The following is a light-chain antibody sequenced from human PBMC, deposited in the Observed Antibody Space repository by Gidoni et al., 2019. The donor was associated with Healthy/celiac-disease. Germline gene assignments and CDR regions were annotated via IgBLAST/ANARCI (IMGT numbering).Light chain of an antibody. CDR2: GAS. V-gene: IGKV3-20*01. J-gene: IGKJ4*01. Sequence: EIVLTQSPGTLSLSPGERATLSCRASQSVSSSYLAWYQQKPGQAPRLLIYGASSRATGIPDRFSGCGSGTDFTLTISRLEPEDFAVYYCQQYGSSPFGGGTKVEIK. CDR1: QSVSSSY. CDR3: QQYGSSP.